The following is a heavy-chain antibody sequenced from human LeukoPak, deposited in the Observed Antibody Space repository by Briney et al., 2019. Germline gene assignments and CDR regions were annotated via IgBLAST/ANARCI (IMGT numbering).Heavy chain of an antibody. Sequence: SHTLSLTCTVSGGSISSGGYYWSWIRQPPGKGLEWIGYIYHSGSTYYNPSLKSRVTMSVDTSKNQFSLKLNSVTAADTAVYYCARDGYCSSTSCYNDAFDIWGQGTMVTVSS. D-gene: IGHD2-2*03. V-gene: IGHV4-30-2*01. CDR1: GGSISSGGYY. J-gene: IGHJ3*02. CDR3: ARDGYCSSTSCYNDAFDI. CDR2: IYHSGST.